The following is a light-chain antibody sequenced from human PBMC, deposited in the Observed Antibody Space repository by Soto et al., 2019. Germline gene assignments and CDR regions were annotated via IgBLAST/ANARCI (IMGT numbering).Light chain of an antibody. CDR2: DAS. CDR3: QQYNADAWT. J-gene: IGKJ1*01. CDR1: QTVSWF. V-gene: IGKV1-5*01. Sequence: DIQMTQSHSTLSASVGDRVSITCRASQTVSWFLAWYQQKPGKAPKLVIYDASTLESGVPSRFSGSGSGTELTLTISSLQPEDFATYYCQQYNADAWTFGQGTQVEIK.